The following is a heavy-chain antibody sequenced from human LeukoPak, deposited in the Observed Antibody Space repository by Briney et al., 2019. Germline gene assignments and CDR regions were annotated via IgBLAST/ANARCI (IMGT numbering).Heavy chain of an antibody. Sequence: ASVKVSCKASGYTSTSYYMHWVRQAPGQGLEWMGIINPSGGSTSYAQKFQGRVTMTRDMSTSTVYMELSSLRPEDTAVYYCARLVGAFDIWGQGTMVTVSS. CDR2: INPSGGST. CDR1: GYTSTSYY. D-gene: IGHD2-8*02. J-gene: IGHJ3*02. CDR3: ARLVGAFDI. V-gene: IGHV1-46*01.